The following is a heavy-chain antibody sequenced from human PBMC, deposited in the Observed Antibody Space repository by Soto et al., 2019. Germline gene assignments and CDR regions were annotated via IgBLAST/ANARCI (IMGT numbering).Heavy chain of an antibody. D-gene: IGHD5-12*01. Sequence: SETLSLTCTVSGGSISSYYCSWRRPPPGKGLEWIGYIYYSGSTNYNPSLKSRVTISVDTSKNQFSLKLSSVTAADTAVYYCARERRDGYFDQYYFDYWGQGTLVTVSS. CDR3: ARERRDGYFDQYYFDY. CDR1: GGSISSYY. J-gene: IGHJ4*02. CDR2: IYYSGST. V-gene: IGHV4-59*13.